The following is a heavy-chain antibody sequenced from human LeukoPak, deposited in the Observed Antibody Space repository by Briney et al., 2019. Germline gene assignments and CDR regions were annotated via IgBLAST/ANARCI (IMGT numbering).Heavy chain of an antibody. J-gene: IGHJ4*02. Sequence: ASVKVSCKASGGTFSSYAISWVRQAPGQGLEWMGRIIPILGIANYALKFQGRVTITADKSTSTAYMELSSLRSEDTAVYYCARARGSYSFDYWGQGTLVTVSS. CDR1: GGTFSSYA. D-gene: IGHD1-26*01. CDR2: IIPILGIA. CDR3: ARARGSYSFDY. V-gene: IGHV1-69*04.